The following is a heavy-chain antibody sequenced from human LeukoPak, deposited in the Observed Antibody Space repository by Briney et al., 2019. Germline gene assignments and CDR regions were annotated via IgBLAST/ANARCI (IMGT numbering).Heavy chain of an antibody. CDR3: ARANYHSRGYYSNSFDI. D-gene: IGHD3-22*01. CDR2: IYYSGST. V-gene: IGHV4-59*01. Sequence: SETLSLTCTVSGGSISSYYWSWLRQPPGKGLEWIGYIYYSGSTSYNPSLESRVTISVDTSKTQSSLKLSSVTAADTAVQYWARANYHSRGYYSNSFDIWGQGTMVTVSS. J-gene: IGHJ3*02. CDR1: GGSISSYY.